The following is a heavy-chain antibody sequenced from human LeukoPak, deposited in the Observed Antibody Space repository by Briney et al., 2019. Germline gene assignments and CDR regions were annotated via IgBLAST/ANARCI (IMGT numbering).Heavy chain of an antibody. D-gene: IGHD2-2*02. CDR1: DYTFTSYG. CDR3: ARGPRYCSTTSCYNEWYWFDP. V-gene: IGHV1-18*01. Sequence: GASVKVSCKASDYTFTSYGISWVRQAPGQGLEWMGWISGYNGNTNYAQKLQGRVTMTTDKSTSTVYMEVRSLRSDDTAVYYCARGPRYCSTTSCYNEWYWFDPWGQGTLVTVSS. CDR2: ISGYNGNT. J-gene: IGHJ5*02.